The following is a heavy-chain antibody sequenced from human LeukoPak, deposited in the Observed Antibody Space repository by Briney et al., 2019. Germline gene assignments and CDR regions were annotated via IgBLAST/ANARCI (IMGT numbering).Heavy chain of an antibody. V-gene: IGHV6-1*01. CDR1: GDSVSSNSAA. Sequence: SQTLSLTCAISGDSVSSNSAAWNWIRQSPSRGLEWLGRTYYRSKWNNDYALSVKSRIAVNPDTSKNQFSLQLNSVSPEDAAVYYCARSRGAIVDYWGQGTLVAVSS. J-gene: IGHJ4*02. CDR2: TYYRSKWNN. CDR3: ARSRGAIVDY.